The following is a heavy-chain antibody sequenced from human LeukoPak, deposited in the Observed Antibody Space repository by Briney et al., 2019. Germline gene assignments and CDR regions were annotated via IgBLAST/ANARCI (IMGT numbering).Heavy chain of an antibody. Sequence: PGGSLRLSCAASGFSFTNAWMSWVRQAPGKGLEWVGRIKSKTDGGTTDYAAPVKGRFTISRDDSKNTLYLQMNSLKTEDTAVYYCTTDLKVDYDILTGYYLNDYWGQGTLVTVSS. CDR2: IKSKTDGGTT. CDR1: GFSFTNAW. CDR3: TTDLKVDYDILTGYYLNDY. V-gene: IGHV3-15*01. D-gene: IGHD3-9*01. J-gene: IGHJ4*02.